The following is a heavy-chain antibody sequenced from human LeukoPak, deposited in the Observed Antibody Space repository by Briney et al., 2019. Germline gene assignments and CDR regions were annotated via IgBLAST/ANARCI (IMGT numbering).Heavy chain of an antibody. D-gene: IGHD3-22*01. CDR3: AGSQDYYDSSGYQYYFDY. CDR1: GYTFTGYY. CDR2: INPNSGGT. Sequence: ASVKVSCKASGYTFTGYYMHWVRQAPGQGLEWMGRINPNSGGTNYAQKFQGRVTITRDTSVSTAYMELSRLRSDDTAVYYCAGSQDYYDSSGYQYYFDYWGQGTLVTVSS. J-gene: IGHJ4*02. V-gene: IGHV1-2*06.